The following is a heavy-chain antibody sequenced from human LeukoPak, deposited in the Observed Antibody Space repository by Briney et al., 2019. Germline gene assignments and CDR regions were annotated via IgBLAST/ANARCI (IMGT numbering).Heavy chain of an antibody. J-gene: IGHJ4*02. Sequence: KPSETLPLTCTVSGGSISSSSYYWGWIRQPPGKGLEWIGSIYYSGSTYYNPSLKSRVTISVDTSKNQFSLKLSSVTAADTAVYYCAGRDDILTGYYYSPGKPTDYWGQGTLVTVSS. CDR1: GGSISSSSYY. D-gene: IGHD3-9*01. V-gene: IGHV4-39*01. CDR2: IYYSGST. CDR3: AGRDDILTGYYYSPGKPTDY.